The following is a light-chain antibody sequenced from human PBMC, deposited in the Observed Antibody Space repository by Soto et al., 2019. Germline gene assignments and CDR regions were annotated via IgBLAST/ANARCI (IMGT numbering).Light chain of an antibody. V-gene: IGLV3-21*04. J-gene: IGLJ1*01. CDR3: QVWDSSSDHRV. CDR2: YDN. Sequence: SSELTQPPSVSVAPGKTARITCGGNNIGSKSVHWYQEKPGQAPVLVIYYDNDRPSGIPERFSGSKSGNTATLTISRVEAGDEADYYCQVWDSSSDHRVFGTGTKVTVL. CDR1: NIGSKS.